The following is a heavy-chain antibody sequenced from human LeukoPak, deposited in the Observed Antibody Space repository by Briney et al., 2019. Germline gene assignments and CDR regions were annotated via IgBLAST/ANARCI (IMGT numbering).Heavy chain of an antibody. Sequence: SETLSLTCTVSGGSISSYYWSWIRQPPGKGLEWIGYIYYSGSTNYNPSLKSRVTISVDTSKNQFSLKLSSVTAADTAVYYCARVKQQLVQAIFDYWGQGTLVTVSS. J-gene: IGHJ4*02. CDR2: IYYSGST. CDR3: ARVKQQLVQAIFDY. D-gene: IGHD6-13*01. CDR1: GGSISSYY. V-gene: IGHV4-59*01.